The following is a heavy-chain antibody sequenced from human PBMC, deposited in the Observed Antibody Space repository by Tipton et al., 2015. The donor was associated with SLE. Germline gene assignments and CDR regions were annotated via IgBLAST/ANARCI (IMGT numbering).Heavy chain of an antibody. Sequence: SLRLSCADSGFTFSSYEMHWVRQVTGKGLEWVSAIDTAGNTYYPASVKGRFTISRDNSKNTLYLQMNSLRDEDTAVYYCVRDSGDYGGRFDYWGQGILVTVSS. V-gene: IGHV3-13*01. J-gene: IGHJ4*02. CDR3: VRDSGDYGGRFDY. CDR1: GFTFSSYE. CDR2: IDTAGNT. D-gene: IGHD4-23*01.